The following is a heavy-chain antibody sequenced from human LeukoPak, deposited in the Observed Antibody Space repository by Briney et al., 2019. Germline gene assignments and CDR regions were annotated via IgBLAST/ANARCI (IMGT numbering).Heavy chain of an antibody. J-gene: IGHJ4*02. D-gene: IGHD3-22*01. Sequence: SETLSLTCTVSGGSISSDYWSWIRQPPGKGLEWIGYIYYRGSTNYNPTLKSRVTISVDTSKNQFSLKLSSVTAADTAVYYCARLSGYSSGHYYSDYWGQGTLVTVSS. V-gene: IGHV4-59*01. CDR1: GGSISSDY. CDR2: IYYRGST. CDR3: ARLSGYSSGHYYSDY.